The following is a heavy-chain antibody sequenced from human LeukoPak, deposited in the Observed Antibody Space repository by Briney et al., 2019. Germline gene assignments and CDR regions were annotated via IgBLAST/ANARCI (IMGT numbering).Heavy chain of an antibody. CDR2: ISGSGGST. CDR1: GFTFSSYA. CDR3: AKVAAAAGPLSAYYYYGMDV. V-gene: IGHV3-23*01. D-gene: IGHD6-13*01. Sequence: PGGSLRLSCAASGFTFSSYAMSWVRQAPGKGLEWVSAISGSGGSTYYADSVKGRFTVSRDNSKNTLYLQMNSLRAEDTAVYYCAKVAAAAGPLSAYYYYGMDVWGQGTTVTVSS. J-gene: IGHJ6*02.